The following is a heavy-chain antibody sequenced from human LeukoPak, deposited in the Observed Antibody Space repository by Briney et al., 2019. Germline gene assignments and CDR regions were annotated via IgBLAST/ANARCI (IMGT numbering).Heavy chain of an antibody. CDR1: GFTISYYA. CDR3: AGGAGWLIDY. D-gene: IGHD6-19*01. V-gene: IGHV3-33*08. CDR2: IWYDGSNK. Sequence: GGSLRLSCAVSGFTISYYAMHWVRQAPGKGLEWVAVIWYDGSNKYYADSVKGRFTISRDNSKNTLYLQMNSLRAEDTAMYYCAGGAGWLIDYWGQGVLVTVSS. J-gene: IGHJ4*02.